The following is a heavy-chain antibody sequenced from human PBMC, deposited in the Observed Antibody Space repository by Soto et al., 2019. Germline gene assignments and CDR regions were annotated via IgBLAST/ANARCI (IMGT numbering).Heavy chain of an antibody. CDR3: AKDPEIYDFWSGYYFRAITPYYYYGMDV. Sequence: GGSLRLSCAASGFTFSSYGMHWVRQAPGKGLEWVAVISYDGSNKYYADSVKGRFTISRDNSKNTLYLQMNSLRAEDTAVYYCAKDPEIYDFWSGYYFRAITPYYYYGMDVWGQGTTVTVSS. J-gene: IGHJ6*02. CDR2: ISYDGSNK. V-gene: IGHV3-30*18. CDR1: GFTFSSYG. D-gene: IGHD3-3*01.